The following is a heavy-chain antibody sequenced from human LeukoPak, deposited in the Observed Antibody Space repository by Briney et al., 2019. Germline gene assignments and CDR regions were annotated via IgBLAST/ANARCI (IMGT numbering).Heavy chain of an antibody. D-gene: IGHD3-22*01. J-gene: IGHJ4*02. CDR1: GFTFTSYS. Sequence: GGSLRLSCAASGFTFTSYSMNWVRQAPGKGLEWVSTISGGGGSTYDADSVKGRFTISRDNSKNTLYLQMNSLRAEDTAVYYCARDVHYDSSGSFDYWGQGTLVSVSS. V-gene: IGHV3-23*01. CDR3: ARDVHYDSSGSFDY. CDR2: ISGGGGST.